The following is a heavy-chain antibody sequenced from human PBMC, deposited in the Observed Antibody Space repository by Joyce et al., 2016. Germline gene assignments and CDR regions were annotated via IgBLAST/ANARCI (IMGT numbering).Heavy chain of an antibody. CDR3: AADVGKETTLGAYDT. CDR1: GFPFIGSA. D-gene: IGHD1-1*01. Sequence: PLVQSGPEVRKPGTSVKFSCKGSGFPFIGSAVQWVRQAHGERLDWIGMIVVGTGHTNYAQKFQERVTLSRDVSTSTVYLELTSLTSDDSGTYYCAADVGKETTLGAYDTWGQGALVTVSS. CDR2: IVVGTGHT. V-gene: IGHV1-58*01. J-gene: IGHJ5*02.